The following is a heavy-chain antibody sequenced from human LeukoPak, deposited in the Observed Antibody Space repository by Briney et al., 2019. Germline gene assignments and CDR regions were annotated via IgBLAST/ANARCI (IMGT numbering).Heavy chain of an antibody. D-gene: IGHD2-2*02. Sequence: ASVKVSCKASGYTFTSYYMHWVRQAPGQGLEWMGVINPSGGSTSYAQKFQGRVTMTEDTSTDTAYMELSSLRSEDTAVYYCARVGYCSSTSCYTLDAFDIWGQGTMVTVSS. V-gene: IGHV1-46*01. CDR3: ARVGYCSSTSCYTLDAFDI. CDR2: INPSGGST. CDR1: GYTFTSYY. J-gene: IGHJ3*02.